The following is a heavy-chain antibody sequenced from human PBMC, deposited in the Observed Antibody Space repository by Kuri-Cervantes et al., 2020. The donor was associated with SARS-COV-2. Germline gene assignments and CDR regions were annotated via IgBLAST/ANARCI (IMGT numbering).Heavy chain of an antibody. J-gene: IGHJ4*02. D-gene: IGHD3-22*01. Sequence: GGSLRLSCTVSGDFISNYFWTWIRQPPGKGLEWVSAISGSGGSTYYADSVKGRFTISRDNSKNTLYLQMNSLRAEDTAVYYCAKDPRGVVVITTLFDYWGQGTLVTVSS. CDR1: GDFISNYF. CDR2: ISGSGGST. V-gene: IGHV3-23*01. CDR3: AKDPRGVVVITTLFDY.